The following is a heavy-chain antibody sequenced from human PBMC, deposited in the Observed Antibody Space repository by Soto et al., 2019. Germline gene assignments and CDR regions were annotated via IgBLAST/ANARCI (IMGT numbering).Heavy chain of an antibody. CDR3: AREGSSWSSLNWLDP. D-gene: IGHD6-13*01. J-gene: IGHJ5*02. CDR2: ISSSSSTI. V-gene: IGHV3-48*01. CDR1: GFTFSSYS. Sequence: GGSLRLSCEDSGFTFSSYSMNWVRQAPGKGLEWLSYISSSSSTIYYADSVKGRFTISRDNAKNSLYLQMNSLRAEDTAVYYCAREGSSWSSLNWLDPWGQGTLVTVSS.